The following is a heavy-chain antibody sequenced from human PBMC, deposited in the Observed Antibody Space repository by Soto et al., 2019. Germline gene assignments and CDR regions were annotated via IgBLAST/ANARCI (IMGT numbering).Heavy chain of an antibody. CDR1: GFTFSSYA. CDR2: ISYDGSNK. D-gene: IGHD5-12*01. Sequence: GGSLRLSCAASGFTFSSYAMSWVRQAPGKGLEWVAVISYDGSNKYYADSVKGRFTISRDNSKNTLYLQMNSLRAEDTAVYYCANYSGYPGGFDYWGQGTLVTVPQ. J-gene: IGHJ4*02. V-gene: IGHV3-30*18. CDR3: ANYSGYPGGFDY.